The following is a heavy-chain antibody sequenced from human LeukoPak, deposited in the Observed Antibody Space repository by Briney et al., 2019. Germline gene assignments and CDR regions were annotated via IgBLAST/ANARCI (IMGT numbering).Heavy chain of an antibody. J-gene: IGHJ4*02. D-gene: IGHD4-17*01. V-gene: IGHV3-48*01. CDR3: ARDPSGDYGDYVPLDY. Sequence: QSGGSLRLSCAASGFTFSSYAMHWVRQAPGKGLEWVSYISSSSSTIYYADSVKGRFTISRDNAKNSPYLQMNSLRAEDTAVYYCARDPSGDYGDYVPLDYWGQGTLVTVSS. CDR1: GFTFSSYA. CDR2: ISSSSSTI.